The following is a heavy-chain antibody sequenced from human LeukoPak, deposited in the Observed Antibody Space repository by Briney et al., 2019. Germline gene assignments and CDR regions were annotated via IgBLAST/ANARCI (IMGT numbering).Heavy chain of an antibody. CDR2: IYTSGST. CDR3: ARDAYDSSGYSAFDI. D-gene: IGHD3-22*01. CDR1: AGSISSYY. Sequence: SETLSLTCTVSAGSISSYYWSWIGQPAGKGLEWIGRIYTSGSTNYNPSLKSRVTMSVDTSKNQFSLKLSSVTAADTAVYYCARDAYDSSGYSAFDIWGQGTMVTVSS. J-gene: IGHJ3*02. V-gene: IGHV4-4*07.